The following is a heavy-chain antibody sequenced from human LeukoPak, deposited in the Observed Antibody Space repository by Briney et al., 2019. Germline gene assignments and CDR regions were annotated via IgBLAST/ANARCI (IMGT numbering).Heavy chain of an antibody. CDR3: ARDSAATTLFRSDILAFDI. Sequence: GGSLRLSCAASGLTLSSYEMSWVRQAPGKGLEWVSYISSSGSTIYYANSVKGRFTISRDNAKNSLYLQMNSLRAEDTAVYYWARDSAATTLFRSDILAFDIWGQGTMVTVSS. CDR1: GLTLSSYE. J-gene: IGHJ3*02. CDR2: ISSSGSTI. V-gene: IGHV3-48*03. D-gene: IGHD5-12*01.